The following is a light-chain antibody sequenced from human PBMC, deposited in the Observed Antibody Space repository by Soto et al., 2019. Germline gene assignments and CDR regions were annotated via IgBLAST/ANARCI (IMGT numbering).Light chain of an antibody. Sequence: QSALTQPPSASGTPGQRVIISCSGSSSNIGSNYVYWYQQLPGTAPKLIYSNNQRPSGVPDRFSASKSGTSASLAISGLRSEDEADYYCAAWDDSLSGLYVFGTGTKLTVL. CDR2: SNN. V-gene: IGLV1-47*02. CDR3: AAWDDSLSGLYV. CDR1: SSNIGSNY. J-gene: IGLJ1*01.